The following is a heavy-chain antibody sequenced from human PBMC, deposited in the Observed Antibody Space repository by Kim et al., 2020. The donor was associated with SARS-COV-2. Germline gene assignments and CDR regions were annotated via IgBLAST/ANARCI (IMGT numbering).Heavy chain of an antibody. V-gene: IGHV1-69*13. J-gene: IGHJ5*02. CDR1: GGTFSSYA. CDR2: IIPIFGTA. D-gene: IGHD3-22*01. Sequence: SVKVSCKASGGTFSSYAISWVRQAPGQGLEWMGGIIPIFGTANYAQKFQGRVTITADESTSTAYMELSSLRSEDTAVYYCAREGDYYDSSGYYGGGWFDPWGQGTLVTVSS. CDR3: AREGDYYDSSGYYGGGWFDP.